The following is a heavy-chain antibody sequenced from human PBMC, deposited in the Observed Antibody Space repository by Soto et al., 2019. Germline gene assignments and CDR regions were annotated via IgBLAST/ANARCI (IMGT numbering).Heavy chain of an antibody. CDR2: TYYRSKWYN. CDR3: ARDRGSRTPILDAFDI. V-gene: IGHV6-1*01. CDR1: GDSVSSNSAA. Sequence: SQTLSLTCAISGDSVSSNSAAWNWIRRSPSRGLEWLGRTYYRSKWYNDYAVSVKSRITINPDTSKNQFSLQLNSVTPEDTAVYYCARDRGSRTPILDAFDIWGQGTMVTVSS. J-gene: IGHJ3*02.